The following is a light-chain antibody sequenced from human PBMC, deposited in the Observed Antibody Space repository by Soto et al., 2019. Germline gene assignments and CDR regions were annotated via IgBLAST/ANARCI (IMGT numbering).Light chain of an antibody. CDR3: AVWDDSLNVVV. V-gene: IGLV1-44*01. J-gene: IGLJ2*01. CDR1: SSNIASNT. Sequence: QLVLTQPPSASGNPGQRVTISCSGSSSNIASNTVSWYQQLPGTAPKLLIFSTYQRPSGVPDRLSGSKSGTSASLAISGLQSADEADYYWAVWDDSLNVVVFGGGTKVTVL. CDR2: STY.